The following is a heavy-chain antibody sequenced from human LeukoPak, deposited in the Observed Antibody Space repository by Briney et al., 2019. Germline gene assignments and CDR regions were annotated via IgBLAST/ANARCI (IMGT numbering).Heavy chain of an antibody. CDR2: VYYSGST. Sequence: PSETLSLTCTVSGGSISSSGYYWGWIRQPPGKGLEWFGSVYYSGSTYYNPSLKSRVTISVDTSKNQFSLKLSSVTAADTAVYYCARVLYQHDAFDIWGQGTMVTVSS. V-gene: IGHV4-39*07. CDR1: GGSISSSGYY. CDR3: ARVLYQHDAFDI. J-gene: IGHJ3*02. D-gene: IGHD6-13*01.